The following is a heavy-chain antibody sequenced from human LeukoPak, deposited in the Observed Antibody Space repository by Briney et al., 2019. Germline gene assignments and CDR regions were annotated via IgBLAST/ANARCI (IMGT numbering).Heavy chain of an antibody. CDR3: ARTYGSGSYHMNY. CDR2: IIVVFGAA. V-gene: IGHV1-69*13. D-gene: IGHD3-10*01. J-gene: IGHJ4*02. CDR1: GYTFTGYY. Sequence: ASVKVSCKASGYTFTGYYMHWVRQAPGQGLEWMGGIIVVFGAANYAQKFQGRVTITADESTSTAYMELSRLRSDDTAVYYCARTYGSGSYHMNYWGQGTLITVSS.